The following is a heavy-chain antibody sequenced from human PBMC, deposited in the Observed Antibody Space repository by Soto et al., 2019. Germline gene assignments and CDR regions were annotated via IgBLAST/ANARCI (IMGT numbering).Heavy chain of an antibody. CDR3: AREEYPAAFDI. V-gene: IGHV1-18*01. Sequence: ASVKVSCKASGYTITSYGIRWVRQAPGQGLEWMGWISAYNGNTNYAQKLQGRVTMTTATSTRTAYMELRSLRSDDTAVNYCAREEYPAAFDIWGQGTMVTVS. J-gene: IGHJ3*02. CDR1: GYTITSYG. CDR2: ISAYNGNT. D-gene: IGHD2-2*01.